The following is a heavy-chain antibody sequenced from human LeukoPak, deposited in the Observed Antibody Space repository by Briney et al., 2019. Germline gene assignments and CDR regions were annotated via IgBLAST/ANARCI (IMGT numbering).Heavy chain of an antibody. J-gene: IGHJ3*02. D-gene: IGHD5-12*01. V-gene: IGHV1-69*05. CDR3: ARGDIVATIDDAFDI. CDR1: GGTFSSYA. CDR2: IIPIFGTA. Sequence: SVKVSCKASGGTFSSYAISWVRQAPGQGLEWMGGIIPIFGTANYAQKFQGRVTITTDESTSTAYMELSSLRSEDTAVYYCARGDIVATIDDAFDIWGQGTMVTVSS.